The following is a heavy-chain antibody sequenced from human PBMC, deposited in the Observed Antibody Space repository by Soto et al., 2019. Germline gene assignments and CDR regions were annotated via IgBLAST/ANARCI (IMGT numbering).Heavy chain of an antibody. J-gene: IGHJ6*02. Sequence: QVQLVQSGAEVKKPGSSVKVSCKASGGTFSSYAISWVRQAPGQGLEWMGGIIPIFGTANYAQKFQGRVTITADESTSTAYMELSSLRSEDTAVYYCARVLYSSSWYDHYYYYGMDVWGQGTTVTVSS. CDR1: GGTFSSYA. CDR2: IIPIFGTA. V-gene: IGHV1-69*01. CDR3: ARVLYSSSWYDHYYYYGMDV. D-gene: IGHD6-13*01.